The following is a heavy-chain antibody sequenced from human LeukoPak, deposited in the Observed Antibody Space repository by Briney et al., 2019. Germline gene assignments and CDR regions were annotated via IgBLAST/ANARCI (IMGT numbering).Heavy chain of an antibody. CDR2: ISGDGRNT. V-gene: IGHV3-74*01. CDR3: AKVQLERRELLPNFDS. CDR1: GLTFSGYW. Sequence: PGGSLRLSCAASGLTFSGYWMHWVRHGTEKGLVYVSFISGDGRNTGYADSVKGRFTISRDNSQNMLYLQMNSLRVDDTSVYYCAKVQLERRELLPNFDSWGQGTLVTVSS. D-gene: IGHD1-1*01. J-gene: IGHJ4*02.